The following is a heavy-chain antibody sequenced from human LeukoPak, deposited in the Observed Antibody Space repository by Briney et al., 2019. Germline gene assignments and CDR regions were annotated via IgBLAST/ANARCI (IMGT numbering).Heavy chain of an antibody. J-gene: IGHJ4*02. Sequence: ASVKVACKASGYTLTGYYMHWVRQAPGQGLEWMGRINPNTGGTKYAQKFQGRVTLTRDTSISTAYLDLSNLTSDDTAVYYCARDSVLGAKWGQGTLVTVSS. CDR2: INPNTGGT. CDR3: ARDSVLGAK. D-gene: IGHD1-26*01. CDR1: GYTLTGYY. V-gene: IGHV1-2*06.